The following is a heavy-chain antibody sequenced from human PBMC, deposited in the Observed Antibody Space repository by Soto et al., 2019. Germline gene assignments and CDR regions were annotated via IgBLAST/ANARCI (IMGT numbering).Heavy chain of an antibody. CDR2: IYYSGST. CDR3: ARSGTTVTFWLTARHPTWFDP. V-gene: IGHV4-59*01. D-gene: IGHD4-4*01. CDR1: GGSISSYY. J-gene: IGHJ5*02. Sequence: SETLSLTCTVSGGSISSYYWSWIRQPPGKGLEWIGYIYYSGSTNYNPSPKSRVTISVDTSKNQFPLKLSSVTAADTAVYYCARSGTTVTFWLTARHPTWFDPWGQGTLVTVSS.